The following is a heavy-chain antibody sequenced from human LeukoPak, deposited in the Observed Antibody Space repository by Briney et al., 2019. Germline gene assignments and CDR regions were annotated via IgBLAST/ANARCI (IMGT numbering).Heavy chain of an antibody. CDR2: ISAYNGNT. Sequence: ASVKLSCKASGYTFTSYGISWVRQAPGQGLEWMGWISAYNGNTNYAQKLQGRVAMTTDTSTSTAYMELRSLRSDDTAVYYCARDIYYYDSSGYYFDYWGQGTLVTVSS. V-gene: IGHV1-18*01. CDR3: ARDIYYYDSSGYYFDY. CDR1: GYTFTSYG. D-gene: IGHD3-22*01. J-gene: IGHJ4*02.